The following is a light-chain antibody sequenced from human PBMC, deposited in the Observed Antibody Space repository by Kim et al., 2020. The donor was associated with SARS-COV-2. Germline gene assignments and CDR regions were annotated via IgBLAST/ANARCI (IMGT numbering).Light chain of an antibody. CDR2: GVS. Sequence: ASVGDRVSLTCRASRSISDHLKWDQQKPEKVPKLLIFGVSSLQSGVSPRFSARGSGTVFTLTISSLQPEDFATYFCQQSYKMPITFGQGTRLEIK. J-gene: IGKJ5*01. V-gene: IGKV1-39*01. CDR1: RSISDH. CDR3: QQSYKMPIT.